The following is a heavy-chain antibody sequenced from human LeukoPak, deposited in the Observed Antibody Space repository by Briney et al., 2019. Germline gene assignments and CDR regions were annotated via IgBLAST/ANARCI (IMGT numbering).Heavy chain of an antibody. CDR1: GGSISSYY. CDR3: ARRRRSAAAGTRIDY. CDR2: IYTSGST. J-gene: IGHJ4*02. Sequence: SETLSLTCTVSGGSISSYYWSWIRQPAGKGLEWIGRIYTSGSTNYNPSLKSRVTISVDTSKNQFSLKLSSVTAADTAVYYCARRRRSAAAGTRIDYWGQGTLVTVSS. V-gene: IGHV4-4*07. D-gene: IGHD6-13*01.